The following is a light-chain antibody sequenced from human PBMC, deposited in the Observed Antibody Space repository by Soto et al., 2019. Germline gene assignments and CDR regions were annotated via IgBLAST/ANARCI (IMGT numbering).Light chain of an antibody. J-gene: IGKJ1*01. CDR3: LQTYTAPAT. CDR2: AAS. Sequence: DIQMIQSASSLSASVGDRVTITCRASQNIDNCLSWYQQKPGKAPKLLIYAASSLHSGVPSRFSGSGSGTDFTLTISSLQLEDLATYYCLQTYTAPATFGQGTRVEIK. CDR1: QNIDNC. V-gene: IGKV1-39*01.